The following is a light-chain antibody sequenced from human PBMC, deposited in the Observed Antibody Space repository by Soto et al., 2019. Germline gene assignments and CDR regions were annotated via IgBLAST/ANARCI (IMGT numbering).Light chain of an antibody. J-gene: IGKJ5*01. V-gene: IGKV3-20*01. CDR1: QNVLSNY. Sequence: EIGLTLSPGTLSLSPGERATLSCWASQNVLSNYLAWYQQKPGQAPRLLIYGASTRATGIPDRFGGSGSGTDFTLTISRLEPEDFAVYYCQQYGSPPITFGQGTRLEIK. CDR3: QQYGSPPIT. CDR2: GAS.